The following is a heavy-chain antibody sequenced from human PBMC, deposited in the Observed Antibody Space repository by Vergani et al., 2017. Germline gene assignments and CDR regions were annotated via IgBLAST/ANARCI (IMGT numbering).Heavy chain of an antibody. D-gene: IGHD2-15*01. CDR1: GGSISAGYYF. CDR3: ARRSGGYYSGGKVHPLRTAFDV. V-gene: IGHV4-61*02. CDR2: ISASGNA. Sequence: QVQLQASGPGRVKPSQTLSLTCTMSGGSISAGYYFWSWIRQPAGKGLEWLGHISASGNASYRPSLKTRVSMSVDTSQNQFSLTVTSVTAADTTIYFCARRSGGYYSGGKVHPLRTAFDVWGHGTVVTVSS. J-gene: IGHJ3*01.